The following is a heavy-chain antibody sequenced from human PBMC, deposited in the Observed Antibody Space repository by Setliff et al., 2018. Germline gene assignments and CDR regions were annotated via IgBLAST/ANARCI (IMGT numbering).Heavy chain of an antibody. CDR3: ARAGTVTTYYYYYGMDV. CDR1: GGTFSSYA. V-gene: IGHV1-69*13. J-gene: IGHJ6*02. Sequence: GASVKVSCKASGGTFSSYAISWVRQAPGQGLEWMGGIIPIFGTANYAQKFQGRVTITADESTSTAYMELSSLRSEDTAVYYCARAGTVTTYYYYYGMDVWGQGTTVTVS. CDR2: IIPIFGTA. D-gene: IGHD4-4*01.